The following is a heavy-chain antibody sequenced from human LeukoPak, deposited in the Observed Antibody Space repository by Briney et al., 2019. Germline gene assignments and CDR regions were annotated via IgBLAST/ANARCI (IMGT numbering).Heavy chain of an antibody. CDR1: GYTFTSYG. D-gene: IGHD5-18*01. CDR3: ARVSRHSYGYYFDY. CDR2: IIPIFGTA. J-gene: IGHJ4*02. Sequence: ASVKVSCKASGYTFTSYGISWVRQAPGQGLEWMGGIIPIFGTANYAQKFQGRVTITADESTSTAYMELSSLRSEDTAVYYCARVSRHSYGYYFDYWGQGTLVTVSS. V-gene: IGHV1-69*13.